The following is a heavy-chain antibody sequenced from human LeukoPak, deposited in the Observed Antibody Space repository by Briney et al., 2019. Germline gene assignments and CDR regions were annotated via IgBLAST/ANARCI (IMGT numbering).Heavy chain of an antibody. Sequence: GESLKISCKGSGYKFTNYWIVWVRQMPGKGLEWMGIIYPDDSNTRYSPSFQGQVTISVDKSFSTAYLQWNCLKASDTAMYYCALQPGYCSSASCSHFDFWGQGTLVTVSS. CDR1: GYKFTNYW. CDR3: ALQPGYCSSASCSHFDF. CDR2: IYPDDSNT. J-gene: IGHJ4*02. D-gene: IGHD2-2*01. V-gene: IGHV5-51*01.